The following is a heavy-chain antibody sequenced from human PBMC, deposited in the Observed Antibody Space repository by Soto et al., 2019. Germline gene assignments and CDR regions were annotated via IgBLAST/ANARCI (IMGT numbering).Heavy chain of an antibody. J-gene: IGHJ3*02. CDR2: IYPGDSDT. V-gene: IGHV5-51*01. D-gene: IGHD6-6*01. Sequence: XDSLKVYCQCSGNSFTSYWIGLVRQMPGKGLEWMGIIYPGDSDTRYSPSFQGQVTIPADKSISTAYLQWSSLKASDTAMYYCARNRASSSSSGAFDIWAQGTMVTVSS. CDR1: GNSFTSYW. CDR3: ARNRASSSSSGAFDI.